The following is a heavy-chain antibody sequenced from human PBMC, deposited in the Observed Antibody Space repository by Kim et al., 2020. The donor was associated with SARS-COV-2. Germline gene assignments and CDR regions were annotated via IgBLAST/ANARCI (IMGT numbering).Heavy chain of an antibody. CDR3: AKRGFGSGRYGDY. V-gene: IGHV3-23*01. Sequence: GGSLRLSCAASGFTFNNYVMGWVRQAPGKGLEWVSTISGSGSSTYYADSVKGRFTISRDNSENTVYLQMNSLRAEDTAIYYCAKRGFGSGRYGDYWGQGTLVTVSS. J-gene: IGHJ4*02. D-gene: IGHD3-10*01. CDR1: GFTFNNYV. CDR2: ISGSGSST.